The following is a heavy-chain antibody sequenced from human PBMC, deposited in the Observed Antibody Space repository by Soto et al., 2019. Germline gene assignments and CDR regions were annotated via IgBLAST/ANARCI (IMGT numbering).Heavy chain of an antibody. CDR3: ARDRLGGKVHFDI. CDR2: IWYDGSNK. V-gene: IGHV3-33*01. CDR1: GFTFSSYG. D-gene: IGHD2-15*01. J-gene: IGHJ3*02. Sequence: QPGGSLRLSCAASGFTFSSYGMHWVRQAPGKGLEWVAVIWYDGSNKYYADSVKGRFTISRDNSKNTLYLQMNSLRAEDTAVYYCARDRLGGKVHFDIWGQGTMVTVSS.